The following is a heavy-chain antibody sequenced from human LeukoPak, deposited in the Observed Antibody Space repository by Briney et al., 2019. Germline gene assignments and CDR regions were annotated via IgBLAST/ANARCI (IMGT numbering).Heavy chain of an antibody. Sequence: ASVNVSCKASGYTFTGYDINWVRQAPGQGLEWMGWINPNSGGTNYAQKFQGRVAMTRDTSISTAYMELSRLRSDDTAVYYCARWGGYSSSWFPLNYWGQGTLVTVSS. V-gene: IGHV1-2*02. CDR3: ARWGGYSSSWFPLNY. D-gene: IGHD6-13*01. CDR2: INPNSGGT. J-gene: IGHJ4*02. CDR1: GYTFTGYD.